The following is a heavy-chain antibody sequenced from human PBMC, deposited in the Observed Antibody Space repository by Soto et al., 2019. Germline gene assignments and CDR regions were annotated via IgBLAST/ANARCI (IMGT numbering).Heavy chain of an antibody. CDR2: ISYDGSNK. V-gene: IGHV3-30-3*01. Sequence: GGSLRLSCAASGFTFSSYAMHWVRQAPGKGLEWVAVISYDGSNKYYADSVKGRFTISRDNSKNTLYLQMNSLRAEDTAVYYCASVFESDFWSGYYPFDYWGQEPWSPSPQ. CDR1: GFTFSSYA. CDR3: ASVFESDFWSGYYPFDY. D-gene: IGHD3-3*01. J-gene: IGHJ4*01.